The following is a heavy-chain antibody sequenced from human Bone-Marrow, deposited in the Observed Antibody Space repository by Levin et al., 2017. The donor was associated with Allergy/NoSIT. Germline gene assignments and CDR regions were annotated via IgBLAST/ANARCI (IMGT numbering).Heavy chain of an antibody. CDR2: ISDSGST. Sequence: PSETLSLTCTVSGVSISSYFWSWIRKPPGKGLEWIGYISDSGSTNLNPSLKSRVTISKDTSKNQFSLKMTSVTAADTAMYYGAREGPANWFDPWGQGTLVIVSS. CDR1: GVSISSYF. V-gene: IGHV4-59*01. CDR3: AREGPANWFDP. J-gene: IGHJ5*02.